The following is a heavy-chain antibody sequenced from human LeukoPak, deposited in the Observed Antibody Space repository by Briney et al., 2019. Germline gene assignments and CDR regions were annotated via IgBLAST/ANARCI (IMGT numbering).Heavy chain of an antibody. J-gene: IGHJ4*02. V-gene: IGHV4-61*02. Sequence: PSETLSLTCTVSGDSISSGDYYWSWIRQLAGKGLEWIGRISSSGSTNYNPSLKSRVTISVDTSKNQFSLKLSSVTAADTAVYYCAREALAVAGGFDYWGQGTLVTVSS. D-gene: IGHD6-19*01. CDR1: GDSISSGDYY. CDR2: ISSSGST. CDR3: AREALAVAGGFDY.